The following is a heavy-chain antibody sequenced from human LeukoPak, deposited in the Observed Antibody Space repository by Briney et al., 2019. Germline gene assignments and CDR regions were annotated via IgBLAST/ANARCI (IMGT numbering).Heavy chain of an antibody. CDR1: GFTVSSNY. CDR2: IYSGGST. J-gene: IGHJ4*02. CDR3: ARGRMVYAVEDYYFDY. D-gene: IGHD2-8*01. V-gene: IGHV3-66*01. Sequence: GGSLRLSCAASGFTVSSNYMSWVRQAPGKGLEWVSVIYSGGSTYYADSVKGRFTISRDNSKNTLYLQMNSLRAEDTAVYYCARGRMVYAVEDYYFDYWGQGTLVTVSS.